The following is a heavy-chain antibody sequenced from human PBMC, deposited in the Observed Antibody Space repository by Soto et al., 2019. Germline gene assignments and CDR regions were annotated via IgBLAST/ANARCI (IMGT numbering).Heavy chain of an antibody. Sequence: SETLSLTCAVYGGSFSGYYWSWIRQPPGKGLEWIGEINHSGSTNYNPSLKSRVTISVDTSKNQFSLKLSSVTAADTAVYYCARMGIAAAGIPGFDYWGQGTLVTVSS. CDR3: ARMGIAAAGIPGFDY. D-gene: IGHD6-13*01. CDR1: GGSFSGYY. J-gene: IGHJ4*02. CDR2: INHSGST. V-gene: IGHV4-34*01.